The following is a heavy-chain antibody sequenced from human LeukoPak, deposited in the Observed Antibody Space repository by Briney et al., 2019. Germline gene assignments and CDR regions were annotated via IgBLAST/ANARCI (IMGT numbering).Heavy chain of an antibody. CDR3: ARAPHFFDTSGSRYYFDY. CDR2: IYTSGSI. V-gene: IGHV4-61*02. J-gene: IGHJ4*02. Sequence: SETLSLTCTVSGGSISRGTYYWSWIRQPAGKGLEWIGRIYTSGSINYNPSLGSRVTISIYTSKNQFSLNLSSVTAADTAVYYCARAPHFFDTSGSRYYFDYWGQGALVTVSS. D-gene: IGHD3-22*01. CDR1: GGSISRGTYY.